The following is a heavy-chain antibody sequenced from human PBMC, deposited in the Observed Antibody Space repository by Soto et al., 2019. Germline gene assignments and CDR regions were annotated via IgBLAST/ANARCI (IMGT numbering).Heavy chain of an antibody. CDR3: AGGIAARPLGY. V-gene: IGHV4-30-2*01. CDR2: IYHSGST. D-gene: IGHD6-6*01. Sequence: QLQLQESGSELVKPSQTLSLTCAVSGGSISSGGYSWSWIRQPPGKGLEWIGYIYHSGSTYYNPSLNSRVTISVDRSKNQFSLKLSSVTAADTAVYYCAGGIAARPLGYWGQGTLVTVSS. J-gene: IGHJ4*02. CDR1: GGSISSGGYS.